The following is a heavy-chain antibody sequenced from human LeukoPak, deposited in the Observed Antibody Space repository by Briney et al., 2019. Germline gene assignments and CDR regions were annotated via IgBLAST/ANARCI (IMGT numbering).Heavy chain of an antibody. V-gene: IGHV3-7*01. J-gene: IGHJ3*02. CDR2: IKQDGNGK. CDR1: GFTFNRYW. Sequence: GGSLRLSCAASGFTFNRYWMTWVRQAPGKGLEWVANIKQDGNGKVYVDSVKGRFTISRDNAKNSVSLQMNSLRAEDTAVYYCARHAIWAFDIWGQGTMVTVSS. D-gene: IGHD2-2*01. CDR3: ARHAIWAFDI.